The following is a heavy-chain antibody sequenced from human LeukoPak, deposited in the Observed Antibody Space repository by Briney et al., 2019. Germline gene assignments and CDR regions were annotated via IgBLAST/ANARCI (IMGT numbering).Heavy chain of an antibody. Sequence: GGSLRLSCAASGFTFNKYDMHWIRQAPGKGLEWLAVISSDGSNQYYTDSVKGRFTISRDNSKNTLYLQMNSLRVEDTAVYYCARDGYSYGSIDYWGQGTLVTVSS. CDR3: ARDGYSYGSIDY. CDR1: GFTFNKYD. D-gene: IGHD5-18*01. V-gene: IGHV3-30-3*01. CDR2: ISSDGSNQ. J-gene: IGHJ4*02.